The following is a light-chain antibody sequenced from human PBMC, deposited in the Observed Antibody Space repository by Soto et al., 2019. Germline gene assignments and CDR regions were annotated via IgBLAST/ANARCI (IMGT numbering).Light chain of an antibody. J-gene: IGKJ1*01. Sequence: DIQMTQSPSTLSASVGGRVTITCRASQSISSWLAWYQQKPGKAPKLLIYDASSLESGVPSRFSGSGSGTEFTLTISSLKPDDFATYYCQQYQSYSRTFGQGTKVDIK. CDR2: DAS. V-gene: IGKV1-5*01. CDR1: QSISSW. CDR3: QQYQSYSRT.